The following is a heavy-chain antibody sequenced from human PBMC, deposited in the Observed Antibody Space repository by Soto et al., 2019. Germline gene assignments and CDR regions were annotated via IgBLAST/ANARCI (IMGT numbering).Heavy chain of an antibody. J-gene: IGHJ5*02. Sequence: PSETLSLTCTVSGGSISRSSYYWGWIRQPPGKGLEWIGSIYYSGSTYYNPSLKSRVTISVDTSISTAYMELSRLRSDDTAVYYCARGYGSGSYYRLHWFDPWGQGTLVTVSS. CDR1: GGSISRSSYY. D-gene: IGHD3-10*01. CDR3: ARGYGSGSYYRLHWFDP. CDR2: IYYSGST. V-gene: IGHV4-39*02.